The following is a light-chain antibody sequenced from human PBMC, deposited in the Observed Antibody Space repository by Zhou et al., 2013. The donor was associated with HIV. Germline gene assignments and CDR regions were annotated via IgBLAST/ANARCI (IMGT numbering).Light chain of an antibody. CDR3: QHHNSYSPTWT. Sequence: AIRITQSPSSLSASTGDRVTITCRASQGIGTSLAWYQQKPGKAPKILISGASTLQIGVPSRFIGSGSGTTFTLTITCLQSEDFATYYCQHHNSYSPTWTFGQGTKVEIK. CDR1: QGIGTS. CDR2: GAS. J-gene: IGKJ1*01. V-gene: IGKV1-8*01.